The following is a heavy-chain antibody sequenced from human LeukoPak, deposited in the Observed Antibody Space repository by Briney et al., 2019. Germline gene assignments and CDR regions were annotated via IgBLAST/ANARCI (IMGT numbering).Heavy chain of an antibody. Sequence: GGSLRLSCAASGFTFSSYAMSWVRQAPGKGLEWVSSISSSSSYIYYADSVKGRFTISRDNAKNSLYLQMNSLRAEDTAVYYCARVVRLQYFDWLFDYWGQGTLVTVSS. CDR3: ARVVRLQYFDWLFDY. CDR2: ISSSSSYI. D-gene: IGHD3-9*01. J-gene: IGHJ4*02. CDR1: GFTFSSYA. V-gene: IGHV3-21*01.